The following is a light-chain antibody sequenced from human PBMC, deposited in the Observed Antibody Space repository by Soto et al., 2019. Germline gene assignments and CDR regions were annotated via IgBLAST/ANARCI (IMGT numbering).Light chain of an antibody. J-gene: IGLJ1*01. V-gene: IGLV2-14*01. Sequence: QSALTQPASVSGSPGQSITISCTGTSSDVGGYNYVSWYQLQPGKAPKLMIYDVINRPSGVSNRFSGSKSGNTASLTISGXXAEDEAXXYCSSYTSSSTLGVFGTGTKVTVL. CDR2: DVI. CDR3: SSYTSSSTLGV. CDR1: SSDVGGYNY.